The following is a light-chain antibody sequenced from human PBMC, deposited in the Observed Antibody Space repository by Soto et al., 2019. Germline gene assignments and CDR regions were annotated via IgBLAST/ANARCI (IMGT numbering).Light chain of an antibody. CDR1: QTITFY. CDR3: QQTYTPPFT. V-gene: IGKV1-39*01. J-gene: IGKJ2*01. Sequence: DIQMTQSPSSLSASVGDTVAITCRASQTITFYLNWYQQEPGKPPKLLIYGANTLQGGVPSRFSAGGSGTDFTLTINKLQPEDFATYYCQQTYTPPFTFGQGTKLQTK. CDR2: GAN.